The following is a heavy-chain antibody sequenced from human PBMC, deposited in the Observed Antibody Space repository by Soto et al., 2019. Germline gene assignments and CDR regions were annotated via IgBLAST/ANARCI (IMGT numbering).Heavy chain of an antibody. J-gene: IGHJ4*02. V-gene: IGHV4-28*01. Sequence: SETLSLTCVVSGFSINSNNWWVWIRQPPGKGLEWIGDIYYTGSTFYSPSLKNRVTMSVDSARGQFSLKLSSVTAVDTAVYYCARKQRKPAPFWNWGQGALVTVSS. D-gene: IGHD3-3*01. CDR2: IYYTGST. CDR1: GFSINSNNW. CDR3: ARKQRKPAPFWN.